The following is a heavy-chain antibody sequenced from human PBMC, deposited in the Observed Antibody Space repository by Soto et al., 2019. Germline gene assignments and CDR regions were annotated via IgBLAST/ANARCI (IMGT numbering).Heavy chain of an antibody. V-gene: IGHV3-53*04. CDR3: ARVYSSGWCFDY. D-gene: IGHD6-19*01. CDR2: IYSGGST. Sequence: EVQLVESGGGLVQPGGSLRLSCAASGFTVSSNYMSWVRQAPGKGLEWVSVIYSGGSTYYADSVKGRFTISRHSSKNTLYLQMNSLRAEDTAVYYCARVYSSGWCFDYWGQGTLVTVSS. CDR1: GFTVSSNY. J-gene: IGHJ4*02.